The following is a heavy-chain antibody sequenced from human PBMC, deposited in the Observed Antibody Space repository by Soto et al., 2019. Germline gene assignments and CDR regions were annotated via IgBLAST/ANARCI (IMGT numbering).Heavy chain of an antibody. Sequence: QVQLQQWGAGLLKTSETLSLTCAVYGGSFSGYYWTWIRQAPGKGLEWIGEINHSGTTKYNPSLKSQVTISIHTSKNQFSLHVTSVTAADTAVYFCARGIGYCSSANCYSSRHLRFDSWGQGSLVTVSS. J-gene: IGHJ4*02. CDR1: GGSFSGYY. CDR2: INHSGTT. CDR3: ARGIGYCSSANCYSSRHLRFDS. D-gene: IGHD2-2*01. V-gene: IGHV4-34*01.